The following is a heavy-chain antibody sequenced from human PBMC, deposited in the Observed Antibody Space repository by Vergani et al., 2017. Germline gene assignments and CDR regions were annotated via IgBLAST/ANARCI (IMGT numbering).Heavy chain of an antibody. J-gene: IGHJ2*01. D-gene: IGHD2-15*01. V-gene: IGHV4-34*01. CDR1: GGSFSGSY. Sequence: QVQLQQWGAGLLKPSETLSLTCAVYGGSFSGSYWCWIRQPPGKGLEWIGEINHSGSTNYNPSLKSRVTISVETSKNQFSLKLSSVTAADTAVYYCARAVAAWRYFDLWGRGTLVTVSS. CDR2: INHSGST. CDR3: ARAVAAWRYFDL.